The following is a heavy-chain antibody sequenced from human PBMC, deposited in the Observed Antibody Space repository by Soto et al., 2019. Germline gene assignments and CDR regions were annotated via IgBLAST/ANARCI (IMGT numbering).Heavy chain of an antibody. CDR2: VSYSGST. CDR1: GGSISSGDYY. CDR3: ARAQGSGFLVS. D-gene: IGHD3-10*01. J-gene: IGHJ4*02. Sequence: QVQLQESGPGLVKPSQTLSLTCTVSGGSISSGDYYWSWIRQPPGKGLEWIGYVSYSGSTYYNPSLKSRVTISVDKSKNLFSLKLSSVTAADTAVFYCARAQGSGFLVSWGQGTLVTVSS. V-gene: IGHV4-30-4*01.